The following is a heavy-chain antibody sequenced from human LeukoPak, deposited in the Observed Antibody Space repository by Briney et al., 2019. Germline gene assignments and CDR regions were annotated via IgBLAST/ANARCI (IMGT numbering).Heavy chain of an antibody. CDR2: TYYRSKWYN. Sequence: SQTLSLTCAISGGSVSSNSAAWNWIRQSPSRGLEWLGRTYYRSKWYNDYAVSVKSRITINPDTSKNQFSLQLNSVTPEDTAVYYCARTQPAGVGNWFDPWGQGTLVTFSS. J-gene: IGHJ5*02. V-gene: IGHV6-1*01. D-gene: IGHD2-2*01. CDR1: GGSVSSNSAA. CDR3: ARTQPAGVGNWFDP.